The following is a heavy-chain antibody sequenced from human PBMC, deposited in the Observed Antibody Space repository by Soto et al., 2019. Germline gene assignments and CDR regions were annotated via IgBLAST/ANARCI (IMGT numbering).Heavy chain of an antibody. J-gene: IGHJ4*02. CDR2: IYHSGST. CDR3: ARYVDIVATNFFDY. Sequence: PSETLSLTCAVSGYSISSGYYWGWIRQPPGKGLEWIGSIYHSGSTYYNPSLKSRVTISVDTSKNQFSLKLSSVTAADTAVYYCARYVDIVATNFFDYWGQGTLVTVSS. CDR1: GYSISSGYY. V-gene: IGHV4-38-2*01. D-gene: IGHD5-12*01.